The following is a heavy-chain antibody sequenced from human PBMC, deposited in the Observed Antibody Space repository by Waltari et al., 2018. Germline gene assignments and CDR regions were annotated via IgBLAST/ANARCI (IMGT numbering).Heavy chain of an antibody. J-gene: IGHJ4*02. Sequence: QVQLVQSGAEVKKPGSSVKVSCKASGGTFSSYAISWVRQAPGQGLEWMGGIIPILGIANYAEKFKGRVTITADKSTSTAYMELSSLRSEDTAVYYCARDHYSGYDNDYWGQGTLVTVSS. D-gene: IGHD5-12*01. CDR3: ARDHYSGYDNDY. CDR1: GGTFSSYA. CDR2: IIPILGIA. V-gene: IGHV1-69*10.